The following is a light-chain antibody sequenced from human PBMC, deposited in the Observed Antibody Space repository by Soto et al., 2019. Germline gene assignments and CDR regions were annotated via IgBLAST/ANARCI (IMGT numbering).Light chain of an antibody. CDR2: DVN. CDR3: CSYAGNYAYV. CDR1: SSDVGGYIY. Sequence: QSVLTQPRSVSGSPGQSVTISCTGTSSDVGGYIYVSWYQQHPGKVPKVMIYDVNKRISGVPDRFSGSKSGNTASLTISGLQADDEADYYCCSYAGNYAYVFGTGTKVTVL. J-gene: IGLJ1*01. V-gene: IGLV2-11*01.